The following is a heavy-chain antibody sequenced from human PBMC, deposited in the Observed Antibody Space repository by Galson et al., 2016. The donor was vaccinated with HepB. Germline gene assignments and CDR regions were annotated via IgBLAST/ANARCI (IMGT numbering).Heavy chain of an antibody. CDR2: ISYDGSNK. D-gene: IGHD2-2*01. CDR1: GFTFSSYG. V-gene: IGHV3-30*18. J-gene: IGHJ6*02. Sequence: SLRLSCAASGFTFSSYGMHWVHQAPGKGLAWVAVISYDGSNKYYADSVKGRFTISRDNSKNTLYLQMNSLRAEDTAVYYCAKDTARYCSSTSCSYGMDVWGQGTTVTVSS. CDR3: AKDTARYCSSTSCSYGMDV.